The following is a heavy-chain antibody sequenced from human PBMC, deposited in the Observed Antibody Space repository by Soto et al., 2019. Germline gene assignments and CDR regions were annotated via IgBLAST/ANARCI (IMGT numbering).Heavy chain of an antibody. CDR2: IVVGSGNT. Sequence: GASVKVSCKASGFTFTSSAMQWVRQARGQRLEWIGWIVVGSGNTNYAQKFQERVTITRDMSTSTAYMELSSLRSEDTAVYYCAADWGYYVFWSGTPRSYYMDLWGKGSSVTGSS. CDR3: AADWGYYVFWSGTPRSYYMDL. D-gene: IGHD3-3*01. J-gene: IGHJ6*03. V-gene: IGHV1-58*02. CDR1: GFTFTSSA.